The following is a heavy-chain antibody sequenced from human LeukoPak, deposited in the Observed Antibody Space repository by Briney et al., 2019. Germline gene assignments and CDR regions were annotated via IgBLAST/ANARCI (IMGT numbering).Heavy chain of an antibody. Sequence: SDTLSLTCAVYGGSFSGYYWSWIRQPPGKGLEWIGEINHSGSTNYNPSLKSRVTISVDTSKNQFSLKLSSVTAADTAVYYCARGTWAISYDILTGYFVFDYWGQGTLVTVSS. CDR3: ARGTWAISYDILTGYFVFDY. CDR2: INHSGST. D-gene: IGHD3-9*01. V-gene: IGHV4-34*01. CDR1: GGSFSGYY. J-gene: IGHJ4*02.